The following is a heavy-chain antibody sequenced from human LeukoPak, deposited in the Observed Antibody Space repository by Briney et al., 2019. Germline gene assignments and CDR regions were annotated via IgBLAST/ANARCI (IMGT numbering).Heavy chain of an antibody. J-gene: IGHJ5*02. CDR2: ISSSSSYI. CDR3: ARDGVVAAAGGWFDP. V-gene: IGHV3-21*01. CDR1: GFTFSSYS. D-gene: IGHD6-13*01. Sequence: GGSLRLSCAASGFTFSSYSMSWVRQAPGKGLEWVSSISSSSSYIYYADSVKGRFTISRDNAKNSLYLQMNSLRAEDTAVYYCARDGVVAAAGGWFDPWGQGTLVTVSS.